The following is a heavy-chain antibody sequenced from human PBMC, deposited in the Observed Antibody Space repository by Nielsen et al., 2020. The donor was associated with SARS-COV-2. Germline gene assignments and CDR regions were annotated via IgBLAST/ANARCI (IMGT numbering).Heavy chain of an antibody. Sequence: ASVKVSCKASGYTFTDYLVHWVRQAPGQGLEWVGWINPGNGDTKYSQRFQGRVSLTTDTPATTAYMELGSLRSEDTAVYFCARGNCSGTTCYGLDYWGQGTLVSVSS. D-gene: IGHD2-15*01. CDR3: ARGNCSGTTCYGLDY. V-gene: IGHV1/OR15-3*02. CDR2: INPGNGDT. CDR1: GYTFTDYL. J-gene: IGHJ4*02.